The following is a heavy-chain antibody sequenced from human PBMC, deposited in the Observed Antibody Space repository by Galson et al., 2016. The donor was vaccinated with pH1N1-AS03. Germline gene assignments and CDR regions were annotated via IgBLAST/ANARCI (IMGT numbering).Heavy chain of an antibody. CDR2: IGGTSVTT. Sequence: SLRLSCAASGFTFSIYAMTWVRQTPGKGLEWVSSIGGTSVTTYYAASVKGRFTISRDNSKNTLFLQMNSLTIEDTAVYYCAKGRDSGDGHNEDYFDCWGQGTLVTVSS. J-gene: IGHJ4*02. CDR1: GFTFSIYA. V-gene: IGHV3-23*01. D-gene: IGHD5-24*01. CDR3: AKGRDSGDGHNEDYFDC.